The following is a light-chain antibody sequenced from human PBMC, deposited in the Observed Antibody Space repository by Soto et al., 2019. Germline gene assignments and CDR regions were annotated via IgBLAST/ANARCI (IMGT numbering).Light chain of an antibody. Sequence: EIVLTQSPGTLSLSPGERATLSCRASESFARTSLAWYQQKPGHAPRLLIHGASSRNTGLPDRFSGSNSGTDFTLTISRLEPEDSAVYYCQQYGASPLTFGGGTKVEIK. V-gene: IGKV3-20*01. CDR3: QQYGASPLT. CDR2: GAS. CDR1: ESFARTS. J-gene: IGKJ4*01.